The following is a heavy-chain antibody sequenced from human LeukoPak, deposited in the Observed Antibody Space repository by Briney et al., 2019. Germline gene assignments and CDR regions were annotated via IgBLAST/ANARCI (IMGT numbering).Heavy chain of an antibody. CDR3: ARDDIVATISQVPYGMDV. Sequence: GGSLRPSCAASGFTFSSYEMNWVRQAPGKGLEWVSYISSSGSTIYYADSVKGRFTISRDNAKNSLYLQMNSLRAEDTAVYYCARDDIVATISQVPYGMDVWGKGTTVTVSS. J-gene: IGHJ6*04. D-gene: IGHD5-12*01. V-gene: IGHV3-48*03. CDR1: GFTFSSYE. CDR2: ISSSGSTI.